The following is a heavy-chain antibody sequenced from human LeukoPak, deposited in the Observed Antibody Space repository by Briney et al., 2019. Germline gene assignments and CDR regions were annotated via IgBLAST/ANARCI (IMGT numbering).Heavy chain of an antibody. CDR3: ARGPSGSYYGVVDY. V-gene: IGHV4-34*01. J-gene: IGHJ4*02. Sequence: PSETLSLTCAVYGGSFSGYYWSWIRQPPGKGLEWIGEINHSGSTNYNPSLKSRVTISVDTSKNQFSLKLSSVTAADTAVYYCARGPSGSYYGVVDYWGQGTLVTVSS. CDR2: INHSGST. D-gene: IGHD1-26*01. CDR1: GGSFSGYY.